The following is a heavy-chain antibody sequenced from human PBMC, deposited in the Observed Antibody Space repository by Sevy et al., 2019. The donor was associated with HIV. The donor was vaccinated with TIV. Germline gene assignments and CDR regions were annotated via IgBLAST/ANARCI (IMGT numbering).Heavy chain of an antibody. CDR1: GFTFSSYA. Sequence: GGSLRLSCAASGFTFSSYAMSWVRQAPGKGLEWVSAISGSGGSTYYADSVKGRFTISRDNSKNTLYLQMNSLRAEDTAVYYCAKGIPTYYYDSSGYYYPPSDAFDIWGQGTMVTVSS. J-gene: IGHJ3*02. V-gene: IGHV3-23*01. D-gene: IGHD3-22*01. CDR2: ISGSGGST. CDR3: AKGIPTYYYDSSGYYYPPSDAFDI.